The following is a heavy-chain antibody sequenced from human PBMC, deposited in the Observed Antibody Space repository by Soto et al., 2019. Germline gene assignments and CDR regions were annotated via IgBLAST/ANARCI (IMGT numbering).Heavy chain of an antibody. CDR2: IIPILGIA. CDR1: GGTFSSYT. J-gene: IGHJ6*02. Sequence: QVQLVQSGAEVKKPGSSVKVSCKASGGTFSSYTISWVRQAPGQGLEWMGRIIPILGIANYAQKFQGRVTITADNSTSPAYMELSSLRSEDTAVYYCAREKYGGPGDAYYYYGMDVWGQGTTVTVSS. V-gene: IGHV1-69*08. D-gene: IGHD4-17*01. CDR3: AREKYGGPGDAYYYYGMDV.